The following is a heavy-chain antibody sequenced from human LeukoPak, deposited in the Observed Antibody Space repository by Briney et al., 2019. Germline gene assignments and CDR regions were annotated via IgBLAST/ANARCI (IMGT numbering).Heavy chain of an antibody. D-gene: IGHD2-2*02. CDR3: AKDQRHQLLYRLYYFDY. J-gene: IGHJ4*02. CDR1: RFTFSSYG. V-gene: IGHV3-30*18. Sequence: GRSLRLSCAASRFTFSSYGMHWVRQAPGKGLEWVAVISYDGSNKYYADSVKGRFTISRDNSKNTLYLQMNSLRAEDTAVYCCAKDQRHQLLYRLYYFDYWGQGTLVTVSS. CDR2: ISYDGSNK.